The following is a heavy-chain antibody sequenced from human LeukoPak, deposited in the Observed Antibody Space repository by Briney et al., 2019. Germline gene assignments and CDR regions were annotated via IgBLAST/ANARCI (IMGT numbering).Heavy chain of an antibody. D-gene: IGHD5-18*01. J-gene: IGHJ4*02. Sequence: GGSLRLSCAASGFTFSSYAMHWVRQAPGKGLEWVAVISYDGSNKYYADSVKGRFTISRDNSKNTLYLQMNRLRAEDTAVYYCARARARGYSYGEEDNWGQGTLVTVSS. V-gene: IGHV3-30-3*01. CDR1: GFTFSSYA. CDR3: ARARARGYSYGEEDN. CDR2: ISYDGSNK.